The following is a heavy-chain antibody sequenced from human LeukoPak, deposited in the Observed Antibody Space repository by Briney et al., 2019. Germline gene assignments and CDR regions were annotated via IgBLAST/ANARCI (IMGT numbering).Heavy chain of an antibody. CDR1: GGTFSSYA. J-gene: IGHJ4*02. Sequence: ASVKVSCKASGGTFSSYAISWVRQAPGQGLEWMGWISAYNGNTNYAQKLQGRVTMTTDTSTSTAYMELRSLRSDDTAVYYCARWYYGDYVSYFDYWGQGTLVTVSS. D-gene: IGHD4-17*01. V-gene: IGHV1-18*01. CDR3: ARWYYGDYVSYFDY. CDR2: ISAYNGNT.